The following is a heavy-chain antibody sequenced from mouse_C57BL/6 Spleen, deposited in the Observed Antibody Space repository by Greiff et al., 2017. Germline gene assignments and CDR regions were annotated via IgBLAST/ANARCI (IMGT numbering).Heavy chain of an antibody. CDR2: INPNYGTT. CDR1: GYSFTDYN. Sequence: EVQLQESGPELVKPGASVKLSCKASGYSFTDYNMNWVKQSNGKSLEWIGVINPNYGTTNYNQKFKGKATLTVDQSSSTAYMQLNILTSADAAVEYCARGYSYFYALDYWGQGTSVTVSS. J-gene: IGHJ4*01. V-gene: IGHV1-39*01. D-gene: IGHD2-12*01. CDR3: ARGYSYFYALDY.